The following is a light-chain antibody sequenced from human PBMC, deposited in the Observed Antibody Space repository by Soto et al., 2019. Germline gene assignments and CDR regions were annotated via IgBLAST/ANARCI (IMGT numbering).Light chain of an antibody. CDR2: SNN. V-gene: IGLV1-44*01. J-gene: IGLJ2*01. Sequence: QSVLTQPPSASGTPRQRATISCSGSSSNIGSNTVNWYQQLPGTAPKLLIYSNNQRPSGVPDRFSGSKSGTSASLAISGLQSEDEADYYCAAWDDSLNAVVFGGGTKVTVL. CDR1: SSNIGSNT. CDR3: AAWDDSLNAVV.